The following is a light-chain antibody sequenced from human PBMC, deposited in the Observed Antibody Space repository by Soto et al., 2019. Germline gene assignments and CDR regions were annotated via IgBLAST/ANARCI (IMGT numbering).Light chain of an antibody. CDR2: SDT. J-gene: IGLJ2*01. CDR3: SAWDGSLRGRV. CDR1: SSNIGSNY. Sequence: QSVLTQSPSASGTPGQRVTISCSGSSSNIGSNYVYWYRQLPGTAPKLLIYSDTQRPSGVPDRFSGSKSGTSASLAISGLRSEDEADYYCSAWDGSLRGRVFGGGTQLTVL. V-gene: IGLV1-47*02.